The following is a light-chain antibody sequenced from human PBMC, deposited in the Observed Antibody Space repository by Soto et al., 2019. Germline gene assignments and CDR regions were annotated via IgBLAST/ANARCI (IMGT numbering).Light chain of an antibody. V-gene: IGKV1-5*01. CDR1: QSISSW. J-gene: IGKJ1*01. CDR2: DAS. CDR3: QQYET. Sequence: DIPLTQSPSTLSASVGDRVTISCRASQSISSWLAWYQQKPGKAPKLLIYDASSLDSGVPPRFSGSGSGTEFTLTSSSLQPDDFATYYCQQYETFGQGTKVEIK.